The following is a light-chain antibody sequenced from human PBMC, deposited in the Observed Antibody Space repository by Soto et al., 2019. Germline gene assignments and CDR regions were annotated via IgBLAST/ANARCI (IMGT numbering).Light chain of an antibody. CDR1: QSISIL. J-gene: IGKJ1*01. CDR3: QHYNDFSWT. CDR2: ATS. V-gene: IGKV1-5*03. Sequence: DIHLTQSPSTLSASVGDRVTITCRASQSISILLAWYQQKPGKAPNLLIYATSTLETGVSSRFSGSGSGTEFTLTISSLQPDDSATYNCQHYNDFSWTFGQGTKVEIK.